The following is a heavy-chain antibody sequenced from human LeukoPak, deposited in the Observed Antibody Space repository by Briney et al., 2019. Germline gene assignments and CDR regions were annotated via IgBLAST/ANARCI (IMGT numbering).Heavy chain of an antibody. V-gene: IGHV1-8*02. CDR3: ARVPTSLRGGVTTLLVPAAKQSWFDP. D-gene: IGHD2-2*01. Sequence: ASVKVSCKASGYTFTGYYMHWVRQAPGQGLEWMGWMNPNRGNTGYAQKFQGRVTMTRNTSISTAYMELSSLRSEDTAVCYCARVPTSLRGGVTTLLVPAAKQSWFDPWGQGTLVTVSS. CDR1: GYTFTGYY. CDR2: MNPNRGNT. J-gene: IGHJ5*02.